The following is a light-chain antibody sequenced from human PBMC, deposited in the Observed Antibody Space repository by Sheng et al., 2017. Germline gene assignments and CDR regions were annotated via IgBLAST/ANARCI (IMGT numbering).Light chain of an antibody. J-gene: IGKJ2*01. CDR2: GAS. CDR1: QSVGTH. CDR3: QQYGSSPPHT. Sequence: DIVMTQSPATLSVSPGERVTLSCRASQSVGTHLCWYQQKLGQAPRLLIFGASSRATGVPDRFSGSGSGTDFALTINSLEPEDFALYYCQQYGSSPPHTFGQGTNLEI. V-gene: IGKV3-20*01.